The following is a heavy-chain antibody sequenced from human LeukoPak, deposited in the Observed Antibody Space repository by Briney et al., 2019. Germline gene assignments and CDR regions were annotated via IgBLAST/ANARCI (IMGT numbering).Heavy chain of an antibody. J-gene: IGHJ3*02. CDR3: ARENMVRGLNDAFDI. V-gene: IGHV3-33*01. D-gene: IGHD3-10*01. CDR2: IWYDGTNK. Sequence: GGSLRLSCAASGFTFSSYGMHWVRQAPGKGLEWVAVIWYDGTNKNYAESVKGRFTISRDNAMNTLYLQVNSLRAEDTAVYFCARENMVRGLNDAFDIWGQGTMVAVSS. CDR1: GFTFSSYG.